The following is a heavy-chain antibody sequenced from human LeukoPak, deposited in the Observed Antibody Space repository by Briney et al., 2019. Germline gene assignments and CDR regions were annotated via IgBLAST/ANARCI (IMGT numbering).Heavy chain of an antibody. Sequence: SETLSLTCTVSGGSISSYYWSWIRQPPGKGLEWIGYIYYSGSTNYNPSLKSRVTISVDTSRNQFSLKLSSVTAADTAVYYCARPGVGSGRYGAFDIWGQGTMVTVSS. J-gene: IGHJ3*02. D-gene: IGHD5-18*01. CDR1: GGSISSYY. V-gene: IGHV4-59*08. CDR3: ARPGVGSGRYGAFDI. CDR2: IYYSGST.